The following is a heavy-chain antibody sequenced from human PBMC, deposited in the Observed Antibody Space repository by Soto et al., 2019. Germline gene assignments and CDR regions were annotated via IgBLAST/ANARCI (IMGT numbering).Heavy chain of an antibody. J-gene: IGHJ6*02. CDR1: GYTFTSYD. D-gene: IGHD3-10*01. CDR2: MNPNSGNT. Sequence: ASVKVSCKASGYTFTSYDINWVRQATGQGLEWMGWMNPNSGNTGYAQKFQGRVTMTRNTSISTAYMELSSLRSEDTAVYYCARERRFGELYYYGMDVWGQGTTVTVSS. CDR3: ARERRFGELYYYGMDV. V-gene: IGHV1-8*01.